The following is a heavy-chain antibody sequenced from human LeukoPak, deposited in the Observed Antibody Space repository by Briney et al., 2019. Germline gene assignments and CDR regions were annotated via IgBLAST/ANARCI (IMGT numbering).Heavy chain of an antibody. V-gene: IGHV3-23*01. Sequence: HPGGSLRLSCAASGFTFSSYWMSWVRQAPGKGLEWVSAISGSGGSTYYADSVKGRFTISRDNSKNTLYLQMNSLRAEDTAVYYCAKISSSSTKADYWGQGTLVTVSS. CDR3: AKISSSSTKADY. J-gene: IGHJ4*02. CDR2: ISGSGGST. D-gene: IGHD6-13*01. CDR1: GFTFSSYW.